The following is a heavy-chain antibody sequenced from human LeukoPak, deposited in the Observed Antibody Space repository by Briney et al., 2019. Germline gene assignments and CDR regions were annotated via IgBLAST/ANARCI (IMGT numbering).Heavy chain of an antibody. Sequence: PSETLSLTCTVSGGSISSSSYYWGWIRQPPGKGLEWIGSIYYSGSTYYNPSLKSRVTISVDTSKNQFSLKLSSVTAADTAVYYCDLTLGSSWYSVDYWGQGTLVTVSS. CDR3: DLTLGSSWYSVDY. V-gene: IGHV4-39*01. D-gene: IGHD6-13*01. J-gene: IGHJ4*02. CDR2: IYYSGST. CDR1: GGSISSSSYY.